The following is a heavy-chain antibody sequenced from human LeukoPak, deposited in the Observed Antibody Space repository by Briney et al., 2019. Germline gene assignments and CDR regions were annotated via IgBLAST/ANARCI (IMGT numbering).Heavy chain of an antibody. J-gene: IGHJ4*01. CDR1: GYTFTGYY. CDR3: ARDGKEVDPADDAFVLDD. Sequence: ASVKVSCKASGYTFTGYYMHWVRQAPGQGLEWMGRINAYSGDTNYAQKLQGRVTMTTDTSISTAYMELSRLRSDDTAVYYCARDGKEVDPADDAFVLDDWGHLILVT. D-gene: IGHD4-23*01. V-gene: IGHV1-2*06. CDR2: INAYSGDT.